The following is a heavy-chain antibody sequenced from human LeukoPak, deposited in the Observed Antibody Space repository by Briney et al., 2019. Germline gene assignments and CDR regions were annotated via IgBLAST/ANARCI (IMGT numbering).Heavy chain of an antibody. CDR3: ARDSPPSLVGATKGGVDY. D-gene: IGHD1-26*01. V-gene: IGHV1-18*01. J-gene: IGHJ4*02. CDR2: ISAYNGNT. CDR1: GYTFTSYG. Sequence: ASVKVSCKASGYTFTSYGISWVRQAPGQGLEWMGWISAYNGNTNYAQKLQGRVTMTTDTSTSTAHMELRSLRSDDTAVYYCARDSPPSLVGATKGGVDYWGQGTLVTVSS.